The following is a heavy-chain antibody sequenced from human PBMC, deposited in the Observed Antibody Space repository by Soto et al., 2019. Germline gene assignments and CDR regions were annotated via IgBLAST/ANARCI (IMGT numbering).Heavy chain of an antibody. CDR2: INHSGST. Sequence: SETLSLTCAVYGGSFSGYYGSWIRQPPGKGLEWIGEINHSGSTNYNPSLKSGVTISVATSKNPFSLKLSSVTAADAAVYYCARALALEPHAFHIWGQGTLVTVSS. D-gene: IGHD1-1*01. J-gene: IGHJ3*02. CDR3: ARALALEPHAFHI. V-gene: IGHV4-34*01. CDR1: GGSFSGYY.